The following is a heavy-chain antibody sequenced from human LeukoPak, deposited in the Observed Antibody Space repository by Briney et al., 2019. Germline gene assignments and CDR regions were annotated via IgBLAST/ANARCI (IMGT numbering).Heavy chain of an antibody. CDR2: ISTSSRYI. J-gene: IGHJ4*02. V-gene: IGHV3-21*03. CDR3: ATFGVIVRNDYFDY. D-gene: IGHD3-3*01. CDR1: GFTFSSYT. Sequence: GGSLRLSCAASGFTFSSYTMNWVRQAPGKGLEWVSSISTSSRYIYYADSVKGRFTISRDNAKTSLYLQMSSLRAEDTAVYYCATFGVIVRNDYFDYWGQGALVAVSS.